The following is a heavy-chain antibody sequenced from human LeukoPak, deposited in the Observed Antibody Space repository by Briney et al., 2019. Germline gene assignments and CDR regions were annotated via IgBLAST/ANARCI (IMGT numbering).Heavy chain of an antibody. J-gene: IGHJ4*02. CDR1: GGSISGYY. CDR2: IYTSGST. CDR3: ARHGSGSYWAD. V-gene: IGHV4-4*09. D-gene: IGHD3-10*01. Sequence: SETLSLTCTVSGGSISGYYWSWIRQPPGKGLEWIGYIYTSGSTNYNPSLKSRVTISVDTSKNQFSLKLSSVTAADTAVYYCARHGSGSYWADWGQGTLVTVSS.